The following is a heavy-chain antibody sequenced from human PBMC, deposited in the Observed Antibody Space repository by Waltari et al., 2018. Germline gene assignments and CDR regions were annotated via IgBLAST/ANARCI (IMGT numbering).Heavy chain of an antibody. CDR1: GYSISSGYY. V-gene: IGHV4-38-2*01. Sequence: QVQLQESGPGLVKPSETLSLTCAVSGYSISSGYYWGWTRQPPGTGLEWIGSIYHSGITYYNPSLKSRVTISVDTSKNQFSLKLSSVTAADTAVYYCARQYNWNYDYWGQGTLVTVSS. J-gene: IGHJ4*02. CDR2: IYHSGIT. D-gene: IGHD1-7*01. CDR3: ARQYNWNYDY.